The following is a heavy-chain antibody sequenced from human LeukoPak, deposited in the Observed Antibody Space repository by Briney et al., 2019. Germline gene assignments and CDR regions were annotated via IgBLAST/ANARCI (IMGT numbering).Heavy chain of an antibody. Sequence: GGSLRLSCAASEFTFRSFNMVWVRQAPGKGLEWVSSISTDSKFKYYSDSVTGRFTISRDNAKNSLYLDMNSPRAEDTAVYYCARDASNIDFAPYFYYMDVWGKGTTVTVSS. V-gene: IGHV3-21*01. CDR3: ARDASNIDFAPYFYYMDV. J-gene: IGHJ6*03. D-gene: IGHD3-3*01. CDR1: EFTFRSFN. CDR2: ISTDSKFK.